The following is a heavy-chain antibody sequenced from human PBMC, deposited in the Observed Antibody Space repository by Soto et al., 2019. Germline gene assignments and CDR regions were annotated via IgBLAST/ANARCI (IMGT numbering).Heavy chain of an antibody. Sequence: PSETLSLTCNVSGFSISSGFYWGWVRQPPGKGLEWIGAIYHSGTTYFNPSLKSRVTMAIDTSKNQFSLSLASVAAADTAVYYCAREHSSSSYYYGMDVWGQGTTVTVSS. CDR3: AREHSSSSYYYGMDV. CDR1: GFSISSGFY. CDR2: IYHSGTT. D-gene: IGHD6-6*01. V-gene: IGHV4-38-2*02. J-gene: IGHJ6*02.